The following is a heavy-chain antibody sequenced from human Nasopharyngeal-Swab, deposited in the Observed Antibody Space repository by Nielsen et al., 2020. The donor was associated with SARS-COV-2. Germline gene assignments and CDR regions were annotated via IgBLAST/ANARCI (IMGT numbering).Heavy chain of an antibody. CDR2: IIPILGIA. CDR3: ASRGVYVGATLTLDY. J-gene: IGHJ4*02. CDR1: GGTFSSYA. Sequence: SVKVSCKASGGTFSSYAISWVRQAPGQGLEWMGRIIPILGIANYARKFQGRVTITADKSTSTAYMELSSLRSEDTAVYYCASRGVYVGATLTLDYWGPGTLVTVSS. V-gene: IGHV1-69*04. D-gene: IGHD1-26*01.